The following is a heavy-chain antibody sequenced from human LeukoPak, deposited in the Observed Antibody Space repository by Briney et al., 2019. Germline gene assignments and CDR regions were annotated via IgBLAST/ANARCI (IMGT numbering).Heavy chain of an antibody. CDR3: ARDSGYDGY. D-gene: IGHD3-22*01. CDR1: GGSIGSGDYY. Sequence: ETLSLTCTVSGGSIGSGDYYWSWIRQPPGKGLEWIGEINHSGSTNYNPSLKSRVTISVDTSKNQFSLKLSPVTAADTAVYYCARDSGYDGYWGQGTLVTVSS. CDR2: INHSGST. V-gene: IGHV4-39*07. J-gene: IGHJ4*02.